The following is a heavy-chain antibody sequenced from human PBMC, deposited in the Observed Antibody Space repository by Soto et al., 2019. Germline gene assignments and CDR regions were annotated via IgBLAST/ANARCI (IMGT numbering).Heavy chain of an antibody. D-gene: IGHD3-22*01. CDR2: IYWDDDR. V-gene: IGHV2-5*02. CDR1: GFSLTTTGVG. J-gene: IGHJ4*02. Sequence: QITLKESGPTLVKPTQTLTLTYTFSGFSLTTTGVGVGWVRQPPGKALEWLALIYWDDDRRLSPSLKNRLTITRDTSKDQVVLTLTNMDPVDTATYYCVHSFYDLSGPFLFDYWGQGTLVTVSS. CDR3: VHSFYDLSGPFLFDY.